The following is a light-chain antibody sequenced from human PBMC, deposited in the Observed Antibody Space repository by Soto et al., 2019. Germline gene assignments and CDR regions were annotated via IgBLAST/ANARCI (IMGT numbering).Light chain of an antibody. CDR2: GAS. CDR1: QSVSTSS. J-gene: IGKJ1*01. V-gene: IGKV3-20*01. CDR3: QQYGISLRP. Sequence: FTHYKDTLSFSPWSISTLSCMSSQSVSTSSLAWYQQKGGQAPRLLIHGASSRATGIPDRFSGSGSGTDFTLTISRLEPEDFAVYYCQQYGISLRPFGQVTNVDIK.